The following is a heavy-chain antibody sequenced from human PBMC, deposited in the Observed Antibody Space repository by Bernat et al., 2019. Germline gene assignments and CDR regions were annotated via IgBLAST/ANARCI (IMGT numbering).Heavy chain of an antibody. CDR2: ISWNSGSI. J-gene: IGHJ4*02. V-gene: IGHV3-9*01. D-gene: IGHD3-10*01. CDR1: GFTFDDYA. CDR3: AKDTNPSMVQGVIGGFDY. Sequence: EVQLVESGGGLVQPGRSLRLSCAASGFTFDDYAMHWVRLAPGKGLEWVSGISWNSGSIGYADSVKGRFTISRDNAKNSLYLQMNSLRAEDTALYYCAKDTNPSMVQGVIGGFDYWGQGTLVTVSS.